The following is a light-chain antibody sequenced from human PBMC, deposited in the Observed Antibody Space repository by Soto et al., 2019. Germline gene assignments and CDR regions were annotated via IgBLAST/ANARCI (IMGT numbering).Light chain of an antibody. V-gene: IGLV2-8*01. CDR3: SSFASSNTWV. J-gene: IGLJ3*02. CDR1: SSNVGAYNF. CDR2: DVT. Sequence: QSALTQPPSSSGSPGQSVTISCTGTSSNVGAYNFVSWYQQHAGKAPKLVIYDVTKRPSGVPDRFSGCKSANTGSLTVSGPQAEDEADYYCSSFASSNTWVFGGGTKLTVL.